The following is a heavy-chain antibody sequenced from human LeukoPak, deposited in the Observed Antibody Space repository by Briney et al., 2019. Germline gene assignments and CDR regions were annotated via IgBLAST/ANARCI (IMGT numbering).Heavy chain of an antibody. CDR3: ASPYCSGGSCYYYYYMDV. Sequence: SVKVSCKASGYTFTSYDINWVRQAPGQGLEWMGGIIPIFGTANYAQKFQGRVTITADESTSTAYMELSSLRSEDTAVYYCASPYCSGGSCYYYYYMDVWGKGTTVTVSS. D-gene: IGHD2-15*01. CDR1: GYTFTSYD. V-gene: IGHV1-69*13. CDR2: IIPIFGTA. J-gene: IGHJ6*03.